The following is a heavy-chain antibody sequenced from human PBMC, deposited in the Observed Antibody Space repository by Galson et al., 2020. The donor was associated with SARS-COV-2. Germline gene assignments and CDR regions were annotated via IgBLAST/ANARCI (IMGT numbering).Heavy chain of an antibody. CDR3: ARMVVRGVTYDY. D-gene: IGHD3-10*01. J-gene: IGHJ4*02. Sequence: SGPTLVQPTQTLTLTCTFPGFSLSTSGMCVSWIRQPPGKALEWLARIDWDDDKYYSTSLKTRLTISKDTSKNQVVLTMTNMDPVDTATYYCARMVVRGVTYDYWGQGTLVTVSS. CDR2: IDWDDDK. CDR1: GFSLSTSGMC. V-gene: IGHV2-70*11.